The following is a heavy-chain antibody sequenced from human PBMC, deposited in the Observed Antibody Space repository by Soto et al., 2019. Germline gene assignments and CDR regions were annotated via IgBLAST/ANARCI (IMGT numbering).Heavy chain of an antibody. CDR3: ARDVTSSTYYYLSPGGFDP. D-gene: IGHD3-22*01. V-gene: IGHV3-30-3*01. CDR2: ISYDGSNK. CDR1: GFTFSSYA. J-gene: IGHJ5*02. Sequence: GGSLRLSCAASGFTFSSYAMHWVRQAPGKGLEWVAVISYDGSNKYYADSVKGLFTISRDNSKNTLYLQMNSLRAEDTAVYYCARDVTSSTYYYLSPGGFDPWGQGTLVTVSS.